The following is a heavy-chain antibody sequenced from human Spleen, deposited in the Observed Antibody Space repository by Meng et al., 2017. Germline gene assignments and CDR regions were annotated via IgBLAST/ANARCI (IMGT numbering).Heavy chain of an antibody. CDR3: AGRVATIPTDEYYFDY. CDR2: INHSGSN. V-gene: IGHV4-34*01. J-gene: IGHJ4*02. D-gene: IGHD5-12*01. CDR1: GGSFLGYY. Sequence: QVPLPQWGPGPFKPSETLALTCAAFGGSFLGYYWSWIRQPPGKGLEWIGEINHSGSNNYNPSLKSRVTISVDTSKNQFSLKLSSVTAADTAVYYCAGRVATIPTDEYYFDYWGQGTLVTVSS.